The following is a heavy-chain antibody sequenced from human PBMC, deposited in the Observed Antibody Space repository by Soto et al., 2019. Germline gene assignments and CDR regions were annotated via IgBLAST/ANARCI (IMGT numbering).Heavy chain of an antibody. D-gene: IGHD7-27*01. CDR3: AKNWNWGSLVH. V-gene: IGHV4-59*08. CDR1: GYTISTDY. CDR2: IYYGGST. Sequence: SDTLSLTSTRSGYTISTDYWSWIRQSPGTGLEWIGFIYYGGSTNYNPPLKSRVTISVDTPKNQFSLKLSSVTAADTAVYYCAKNWNWGSLVHWGQGTLVTVSS. J-gene: IGHJ4*02.